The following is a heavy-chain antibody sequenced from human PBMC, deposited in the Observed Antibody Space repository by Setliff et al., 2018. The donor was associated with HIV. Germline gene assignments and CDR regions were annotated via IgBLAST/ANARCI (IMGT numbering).Heavy chain of an antibody. CDR2: AIPMLGIA. Sequence: WASVKVSCKASGGTFSSYVINWVRQAPGQGLEWMGGAIPMLGIANHVHKFQGRVTITADKSTSTAYMELNSLRSEDTAVYYCARSSYYDVNSPFDYWGQGTRVTVS. V-gene: IGHV1-69*10. D-gene: IGHD3-16*01. J-gene: IGHJ4*02. CDR1: GGTFSSYV. CDR3: ARSSYYDVNSPFDY.